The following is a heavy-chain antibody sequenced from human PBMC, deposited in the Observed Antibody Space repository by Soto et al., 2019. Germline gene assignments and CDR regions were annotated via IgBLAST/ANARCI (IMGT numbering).Heavy chain of an antibody. CDR2: VYATGRS. CDR3: ARHPLPTESSAP. J-gene: IGHJ5*02. CDR1: GASVRTNY. D-gene: IGHD3-22*01. Sequence: QVQLEESGPGLVKSSETLSLICRVSGASVRTNYWSWIRQPAGKGLEWIGRVYATGRSNYNPSLMNRATMSVDTSQNQFSLSLTSLTAAGTATYYSARHPLPTESSAPWGRGILVTVSS. V-gene: IGHV4-4*07.